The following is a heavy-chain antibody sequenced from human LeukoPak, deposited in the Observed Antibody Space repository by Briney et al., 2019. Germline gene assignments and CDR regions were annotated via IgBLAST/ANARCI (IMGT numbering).Heavy chain of an antibody. J-gene: IGHJ4*02. CDR1: GFTFDDYA. Sequence: GGSLRLSCAASGFTFDDYAMHWVRQVPGKGLEWVASISQDGSSKYYADSVKGRFTISRDNSKNTLYLQMISLRGEDTAVYYCAKDVPGSWAPDYWGQGTLVTVSS. CDR2: ISQDGSSK. V-gene: IGHV3-30-3*01. CDR3: AKDVPGSWAPDY. D-gene: IGHD1-14*01.